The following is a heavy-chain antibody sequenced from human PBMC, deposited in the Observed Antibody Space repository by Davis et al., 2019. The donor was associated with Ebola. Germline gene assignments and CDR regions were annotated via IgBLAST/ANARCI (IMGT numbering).Heavy chain of an antibody. V-gene: IGHV3-21*01. CDR3: ARIKDSSSWYRYYYYYMDV. Sequence: PGGSLRLSCAASGFTFSSYSMNWVRQAPGKGLEWVSSISSSSSYIYYADSVKGRFTISRDNAKNSLYLQMNGLRAEDTAVYYCARIKDSSSWYRYYYYYMDVWGKGTTVTVSS. J-gene: IGHJ6*03. CDR1: GFTFSSYS. CDR2: ISSSSSYI. D-gene: IGHD6-13*01.